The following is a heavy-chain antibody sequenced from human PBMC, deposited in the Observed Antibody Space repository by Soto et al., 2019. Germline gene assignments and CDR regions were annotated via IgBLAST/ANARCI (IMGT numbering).Heavy chain of an antibody. Sequence: EVQLVESGGGLVQPGGSLRLSCAASGLTVSSNYMSWVRQAPGKGLEWLSVIYGGGSTNYADSVRGRFTISRDNSKNTLYLQMNSLRAEDTAVYYCAGSYYLFDYWGQGTLVTVSS. J-gene: IGHJ4*02. CDR1: GLTVSSNY. CDR3: AGSYYLFDY. CDR2: IYGGGST. V-gene: IGHV3-66*01. D-gene: IGHD3-10*01.